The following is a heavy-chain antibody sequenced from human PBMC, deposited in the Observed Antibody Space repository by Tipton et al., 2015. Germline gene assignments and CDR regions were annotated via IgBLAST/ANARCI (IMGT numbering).Heavy chain of an antibody. CDR1: GGSISSSTNW. CDR3: ARGAGNSSTWDFDY. Sequence: TLSLTCAVSGGSISSSTNWWSWVRQPPGKGLEWIGEVNHGGSSNYKPSLKSRVTVSVDTSKSQFSLRITSVTAADTAVYYCARGAGNSSTWDFDYWGQGSLVTVSS. CDR2: VNHGGSS. V-gene: IGHV4-4*02. J-gene: IGHJ4*02. D-gene: IGHD6-13*01.